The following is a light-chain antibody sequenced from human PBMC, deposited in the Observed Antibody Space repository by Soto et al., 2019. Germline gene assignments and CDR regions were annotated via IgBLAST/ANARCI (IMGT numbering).Light chain of an antibody. CDR2: GAS. CDR1: QTVTNNY. V-gene: IGKV3-20*01. J-gene: IGKJ1*01. CDR3: QQYGSSGT. Sequence: EVVLTQSPGTLSLSPVERATLASRASQTVTNNYLAWYQQRPGLAPRLLIYGASSRATGIPDRFSGSGSGTDFTLTISRLEPEDFAVYYCQQYGSSGTFGQGTKVDIK.